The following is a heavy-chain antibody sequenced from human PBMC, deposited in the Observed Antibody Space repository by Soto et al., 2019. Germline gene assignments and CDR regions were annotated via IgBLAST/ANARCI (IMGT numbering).Heavy chain of an antibody. CDR1: GFTFSSYA. J-gene: IGHJ4*02. V-gene: IGHV3-30-3*01. Sequence: PGGSLRLSCAASGFTFSSYAMHWVRQAPGKGLEWVAVISYDGSNKYYADSVKGRFTISRDNAKNTLYLQMNSLRAEDTAVYFCARVEWELLYFDYWGQGTLVTVSS. D-gene: IGHD1-26*01. CDR2: ISYDGSNK. CDR3: ARVEWELLYFDY.